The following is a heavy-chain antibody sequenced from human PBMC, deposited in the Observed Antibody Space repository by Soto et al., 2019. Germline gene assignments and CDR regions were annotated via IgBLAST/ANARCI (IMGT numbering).Heavy chain of an antibody. CDR1: GYTFTSYY. V-gene: IGHV1-46*01. J-gene: IGHJ5*02. D-gene: IGHD2-21*01. CDR3: AREGLDFLWRMGFDP. Sequence: ASVKVSCKASGYTFTSYYMHWVRQAPGQGLEWMGIINPSGGSTSYAQKFQGRGTMTRDTSTSTVYMELSSLRSEDTAVYYCAREGLDFLWRMGFDPWGQGTLVTVSS. CDR2: INPSGGST.